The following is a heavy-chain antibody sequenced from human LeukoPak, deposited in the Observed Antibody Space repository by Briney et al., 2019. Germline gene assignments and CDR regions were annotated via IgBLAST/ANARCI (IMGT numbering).Heavy chain of an antibody. CDR3: ARAEYYYDIRWGD. CDR2: ISYDGSNK. V-gene: IGHV3-30-3*01. CDR1: GFTFSSYA. J-gene: IGHJ4*02. Sequence: GGSLRLSCAASGFTFSSYAMHWVRQAPGKGLEWVAVISYDGSNKYYADSVKGRFTISRGNSKNTLYLQMNSLRAEDTAVYYCARAEYYYDIRWGDWGQGTLVTVSS. D-gene: IGHD3-22*01.